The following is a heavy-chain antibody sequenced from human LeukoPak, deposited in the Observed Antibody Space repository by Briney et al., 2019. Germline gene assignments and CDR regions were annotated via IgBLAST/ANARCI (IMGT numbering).Heavy chain of an antibody. CDR2: INSDGSST. CDR1: GFTLSSYW. CDR3: ARVEQQWLVHFDY. D-gene: IGHD6-19*01. Sequence: PGGSLRLSCAASGFTLSSYWMHWVRQAPGEGLVWVSRINSDGSSTSYADSVKGRFTISRDNAKNTLYLQMNSLRAEDTAVYYCARVEQQWLVHFDYWGQGTLVTVSS. V-gene: IGHV3-74*01. J-gene: IGHJ4*02.